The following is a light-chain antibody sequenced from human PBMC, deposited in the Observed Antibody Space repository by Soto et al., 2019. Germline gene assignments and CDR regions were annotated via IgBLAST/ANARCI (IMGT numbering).Light chain of an antibody. Sequence: EIVLTQSPGTLSLSPGERATLSCRASQSVGSNSLAWYQQRPGQAPRLLIYAASSRATGIPVRFSGSGSGTDFTLTISRLEPEDSAVYYCQQYGSPSRTFGQGTKVDIK. J-gene: IGKJ1*01. CDR3: QQYGSPSRT. CDR2: AAS. V-gene: IGKV3-20*01. CDR1: QSVGSNS.